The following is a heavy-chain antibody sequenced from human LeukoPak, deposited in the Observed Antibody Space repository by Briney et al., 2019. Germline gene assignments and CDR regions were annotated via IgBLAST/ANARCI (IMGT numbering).Heavy chain of an antibody. V-gene: IGHV5-51*01. Sequence: HGGSLQIPCKGTEYRFTIYSIGGVRQMPGKGLEGMGIIYPGDSDTRNSPSFQGQVTISPDKSISTAYLQWSSLKASETAMYYCARAYYYDSSGYLYYFDYWGQGTLVTVSS. J-gene: IGHJ4*02. CDR3: ARAYYYDSSGYLYYFDY. D-gene: IGHD3-22*01. CDR2: IYPGDSDT. CDR1: EYRFTIYS.